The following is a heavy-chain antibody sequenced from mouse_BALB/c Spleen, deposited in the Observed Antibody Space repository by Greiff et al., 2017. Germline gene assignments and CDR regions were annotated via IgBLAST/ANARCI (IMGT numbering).Heavy chain of an antibody. D-gene: IGHD2-14*01. J-gene: IGHJ3*01. CDR2: VNPNNGGT. Sequence: EVKVVESGPDLVKPGASVKISCKASGYSFTGYYMHWVKQSHGKSLEWIGRVNPNNGGTSYNQKFKGKAILTVDKSSSTAYMELRSLTSEDSAVYYCASEDYRYDGGPDVFAYWGQGTLVTVSA. CDR1: GYSFTGYY. CDR3: ASEDYRYDGGPDVFAY. V-gene: IGHV1-26*01.